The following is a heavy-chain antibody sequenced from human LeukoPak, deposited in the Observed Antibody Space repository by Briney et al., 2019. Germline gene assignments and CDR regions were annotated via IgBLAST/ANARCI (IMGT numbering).Heavy chain of an antibody. CDR2: ISDIGSI. V-gene: IGHV4-59*08. CDR3: AGHHPRNTVDF. D-gene: IGHD2-8*02. J-gene: IGHJ4*02. Sequence: SETLSLTCTVSGGAISSYYWGWIRQPPGKGLEWIAYISDIGSINYNPSLKSRVTVSLDTSKNQFSLKLSSVTAADTAVYYCAGHHPRNTVDFWGQGTLVTVSS. CDR1: GGAISSYY.